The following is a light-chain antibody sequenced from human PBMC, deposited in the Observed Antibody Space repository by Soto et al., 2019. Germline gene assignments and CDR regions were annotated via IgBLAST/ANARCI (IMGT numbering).Light chain of an antibody. J-gene: IGLJ2*01. CDR2: EVT. V-gene: IGLV2-8*01. Sequence: QSALTQPPSASGSPGQSVTISCTGTSSDVGGYNYVSWYQQHPGKAPKLMIYEVTKRPSGVPDRFSGSKSGNTASLIVSGLQAEDESGYYCSSYAGSNNFVVFGGGTKLTVL. CDR1: SSDVGGYNY. CDR3: SSYAGSNNFVV.